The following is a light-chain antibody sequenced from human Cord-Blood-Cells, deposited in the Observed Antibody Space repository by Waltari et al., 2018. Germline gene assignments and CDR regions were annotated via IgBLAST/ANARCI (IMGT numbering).Light chain of an antibody. Sequence: QSALTQPASVSGSPGQSITLSCTGTSSDVGSYNLVSWYQQHPGKAPKLMIYEGSKRPSGVSKRFSGSKSGNTASLTISGLQAEDEADYYCCSYAGSVVFGGGTKLTVL. V-gene: IGLV2-23*01. CDR1: SSDVGSYNL. CDR2: EGS. CDR3: CSYAGSVV. J-gene: IGLJ2*01.